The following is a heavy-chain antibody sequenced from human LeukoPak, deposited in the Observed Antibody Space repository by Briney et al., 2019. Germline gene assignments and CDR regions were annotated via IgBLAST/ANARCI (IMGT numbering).Heavy chain of an antibody. J-gene: IGHJ5*02. D-gene: IGHD3-22*01. Sequence: SETLSPTCTVSGGSISSSSYYWGWIRQPPGKGLEWIGSIYYSGSTNYNPSLKSRVTISVDTSKNQFSLKLSSVTAADTAVYYCASGHKPVSGAEHKPVTMIVVVSGWFDPWGQGTLVTVSS. V-gene: IGHV4-39*07. CDR3: ASGHKPVSGAEHKPVTMIVVVSGWFDP. CDR1: GGSISSSSYY. CDR2: IYYSGST.